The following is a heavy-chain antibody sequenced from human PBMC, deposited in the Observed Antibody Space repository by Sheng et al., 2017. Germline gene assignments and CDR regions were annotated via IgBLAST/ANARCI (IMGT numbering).Heavy chain of an antibody. V-gene: IGHV3-74*01. CDR2: INSDGSST. Sequence: EVQLVESGGGLVQPGGSLRLSCAASGFTFSSYWMHWVRQAPGKGLVWVSRINSDGSSTSYADSVKGRFTISRDNAKNTLYLQMNSLRAEDTAVYYCAREGDGGSGSYPAAPLDAFDIWGQGTMVTVSS. J-gene: IGHJ3*02. D-gene: IGHD3-10*01. CDR3: AREGDGGSGSYPAAPLDAFDI. CDR1: GFTFSSYW.